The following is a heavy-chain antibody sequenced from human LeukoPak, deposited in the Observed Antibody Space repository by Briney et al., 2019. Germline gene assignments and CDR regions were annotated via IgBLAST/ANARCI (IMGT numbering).Heavy chain of an antibody. Sequence: GRSLRLSCADSGFTFDDYAMHWVRQAPGKGLEWVSGISWNSGSIGYADSVKGRFTISRDNAKNSLYLQMNSLRAEDTALYYCAKGRNWNDDSTLDYWGQGTLVTVSS. V-gene: IGHV3-9*01. CDR1: GFTFDDYA. CDR2: ISWNSGSI. J-gene: IGHJ4*02. D-gene: IGHD1-1*01. CDR3: AKGRNWNDDSTLDY.